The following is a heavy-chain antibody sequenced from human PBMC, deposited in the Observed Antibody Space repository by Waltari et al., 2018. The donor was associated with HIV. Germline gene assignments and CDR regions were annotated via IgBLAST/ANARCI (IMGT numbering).Heavy chain of an antibody. D-gene: IGHD4-17*01. CDR1: GFTFRSYG. J-gene: IGHJ4*02. CDR2: LRGSCTST. Sequence: VLLLESGGGLVQPWGSLRLSCAASGFTFRSYGMSWVRQAPGKGLEWVSSLRGSCTSTYYADSLKVRFTISRDNSKSTLYLHMNSLSVEDTAVYFCVKRGPPETKEFRYWGLGTLVSVSS. V-gene: IGHV3-23*01. CDR3: VKRGPPETKEFRY.